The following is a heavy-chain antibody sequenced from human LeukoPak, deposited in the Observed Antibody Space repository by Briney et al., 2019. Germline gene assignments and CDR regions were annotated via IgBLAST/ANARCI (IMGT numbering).Heavy chain of an antibody. Sequence: SETLSLTCAVYGGSFSGYYWSWIRQSPGKGLEWIGEINHSGSTNYNPSLKSRVTISVDTSKNQFSLKLSSVTAADTAVYYCARGGEWELLAIDYWGQGTLVTVSS. D-gene: IGHD1-26*01. V-gene: IGHV4-34*01. CDR2: INHSGST. CDR1: GGSFSGYY. J-gene: IGHJ4*02. CDR3: ARGGEWELLAIDY.